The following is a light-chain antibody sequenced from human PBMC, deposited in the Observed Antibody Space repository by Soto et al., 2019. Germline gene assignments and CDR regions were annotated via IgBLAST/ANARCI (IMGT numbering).Light chain of an antibody. Sequence: EIVMTQSPATLSVSPGERATLSCRASQSVSSNLAWYQQKPGQAPRLLIYATSARATGIPDSYSGSGSGTEFSLTISNLQSEDFAVYHCQQYDNKPPITFGQGTLLEMK. CDR1: QSVSSN. J-gene: IGKJ5*01. V-gene: IGKV3-15*01. CDR2: ATS. CDR3: QQYDNKPPIT.